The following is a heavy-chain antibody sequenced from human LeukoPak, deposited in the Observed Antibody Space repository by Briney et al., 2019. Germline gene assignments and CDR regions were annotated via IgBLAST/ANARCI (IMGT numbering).Heavy chain of an antibody. CDR1: GFTFSSHA. CDR3: AKDLSSSGFRIDY. J-gene: IGHJ4*02. V-gene: IGHV3-23*01. Sequence: GGSLRLSCAASGFTFSSHAMSWVRHAAGKGLEWVSTISDSGVSTYYADCVKGLFTISRDNSKNTLYMQMSSLRAGDTAVYYCAKDLSSSGFRIDYWGQGTLVTVSS. CDR2: ISDSGVST. D-gene: IGHD6-19*01.